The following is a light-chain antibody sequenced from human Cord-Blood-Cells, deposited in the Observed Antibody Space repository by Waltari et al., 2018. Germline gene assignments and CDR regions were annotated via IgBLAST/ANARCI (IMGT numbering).Light chain of an antibody. V-gene: IGLV2-23*01. CDR1: SSDVGSYNL. Sequence: QSALTQPASVSGSPGQSITISCTGTSSDVGSYNLVSWYQQHPGKAPKLMIYEGSKRPSGVSNRFSGSKSDNTASLTISGLQAEDEADYYCCSYAGSIWVFGGGTKLTVL. CDR2: EGS. CDR3: CSYAGSIWV. J-gene: IGLJ3*02.